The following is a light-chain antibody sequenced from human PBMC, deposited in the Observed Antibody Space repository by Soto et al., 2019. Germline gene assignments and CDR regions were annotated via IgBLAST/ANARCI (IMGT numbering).Light chain of an antibody. Sequence: EVLLTQAPATLSLSPGERATLSCRASQRGGSYLAWYQQKPGQAPRLLIYDASKRATDIPTRFSGSGSGTDFTLTISSLEPEDFAVDYCQQRNNWPRLNFGQGTRLEIK. CDR3: QQRNNWPRLN. CDR2: DAS. J-gene: IGKJ5*01. V-gene: IGKV3-11*01. CDR1: QRGGSY.